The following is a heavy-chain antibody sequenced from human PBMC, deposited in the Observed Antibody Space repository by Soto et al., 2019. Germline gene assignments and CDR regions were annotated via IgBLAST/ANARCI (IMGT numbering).Heavy chain of an antibody. CDR3: VSVVVGARDY. D-gene: IGHD2-15*01. V-gene: IGHV3-72*01. CDR1: GFTFSDHY. J-gene: IGHJ4*02. Sequence: GESLKISCAASGFTFSDHYMDWVHQAPGKGPEWVGRIRNKANRHTTDYAASVKDRFTISRDDSENSLYLQMNSLKIEDTAVYYCVSVVVGARDYWGQGTLVTVSS. CDR2: IRNKANRHTT.